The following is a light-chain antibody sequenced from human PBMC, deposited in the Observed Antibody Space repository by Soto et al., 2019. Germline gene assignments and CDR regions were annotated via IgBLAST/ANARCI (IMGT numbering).Light chain of an antibody. CDR1: QSVSSH. J-gene: IGKJ2*01. CDR2: DSP. Sequence: EIRMTQSPAILSVSPGESATLSCRASQSVSSHVVWYQQKPGQAPRLLMSDSPTGAAGIPARFSGSGSGTEFSLTISSVQSEDFAIYYCQQYNNWPPYIFGQGTKVDIK. CDR3: QQYNNWPPYI. V-gene: IGKV3-15*01.